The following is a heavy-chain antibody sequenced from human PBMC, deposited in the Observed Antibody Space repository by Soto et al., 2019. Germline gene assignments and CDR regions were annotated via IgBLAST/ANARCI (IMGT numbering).Heavy chain of an antibody. D-gene: IGHD3-10*01. J-gene: IGHJ4*02. CDR2: ISPMIGAA. CDR3: AREVQVHTPAFVY. CDR1: GGTFNTYA. V-gene: IGHV1-69*19. Sequence: QVQLVQSGAEMKKPGSSVKVSCQSSGGTFNTYAMNWVRQAPGQGPEWMGDISPMIGAANYAPKVQGRFTTTADESTGTSYMQLSSLTSEDTALYFCAREVQVHTPAFVYWGQGTLVTVSS.